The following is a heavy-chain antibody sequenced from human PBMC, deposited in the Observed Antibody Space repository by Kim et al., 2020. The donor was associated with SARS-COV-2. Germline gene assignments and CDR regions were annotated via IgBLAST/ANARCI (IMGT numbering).Heavy chain of an antibody. Sequence: RFTISRDNSKNTLYLQMNSLRAEDTAVYYCANSHSDVVVAATSFDDAFDIWGQGTMVTVSS. J-gene: IGHJ3*02. CDR3: ANSHSDVVVAATSFDDAFDI. V-gene: IGHV3-23*01. D-gene: IGHD2-15*01.